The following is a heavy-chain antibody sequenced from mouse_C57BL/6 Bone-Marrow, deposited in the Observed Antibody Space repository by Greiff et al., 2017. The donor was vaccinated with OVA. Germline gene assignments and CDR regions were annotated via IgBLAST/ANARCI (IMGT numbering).Heavy chain of an antibody. CDR2: INPSTGGT. CDR3: ARVAHIYYYGSSSHFDY. V-gene: IGHV1-42*01. J-gene: IGHJ2*01. D-gene: IGHD1-1*01. CDR1: GYSFTGYY. Sequence: VQLQQSGPELVKPGASVKISCKASGYSFTGYYMNWVKQSPEKSLEWIGEINPSTGGTTYNQKFKAKATLTVDKSSSTAYMQLKSLTSEDSAVYYCARVAHIYYYGSSSHFDYWGQGTTLTVSS.